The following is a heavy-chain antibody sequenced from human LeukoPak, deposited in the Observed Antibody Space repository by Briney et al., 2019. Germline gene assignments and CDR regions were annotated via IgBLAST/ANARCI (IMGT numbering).Heavy chain of an antibody. D-gene: IGHD2-15*01. CDR3: AKAVSTTGQYYYYGMDV. CDR1: GFTFSSYG. V-gene: IGHV3-33*07. Sequence: GGSLRLSCAASGFTFSSYGMYWVRQAPDKGLEWVAFILYDGNNKYYADSVKDRFTVSRDNSKNTLYLQMNSLRAEDTALYYCAKAVSTTGQYYYYGMDVWGQGTTVTVSS. CDR2: ILYDGNNK. J-gene: IGHJ6*02.